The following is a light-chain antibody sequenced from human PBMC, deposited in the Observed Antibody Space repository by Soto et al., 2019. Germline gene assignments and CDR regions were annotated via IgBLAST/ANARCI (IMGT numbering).Light chain of an antibody. J-gene: IGKJ5*01. CDR3: QQYDILPIT. Sequence: DIQMTQSPSSLSASVGDRVTITCRASQSISSYLNWYQQKPGKAPKLLIYAASSLQSGVPSRFSGGGSGTHFTFTISSLQTEDIGTYYCQQYDILPITFGRGTRLEIK. V-gene: IGKV1-33*01. CDR2: AAS. CDR1: QSISSY.